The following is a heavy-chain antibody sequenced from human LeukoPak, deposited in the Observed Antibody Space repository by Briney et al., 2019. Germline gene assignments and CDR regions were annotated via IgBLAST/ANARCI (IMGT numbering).Heavy chain of an antibody. J-gene: IGHJ6*04. CDR3: AELGITMVGGV. Sequence: GGSLRLSCAASGSVFTFSDYYLRWIRQPPGKGLEWVSYISTSDGTIFYADSVEGRFTISRDNATNSLYLQMNSLRAADQAVFYCAELGITMVGGVWGKETTVTSSS. CDR1: GSVFTFSDYY. V-gene: IGHV3-11*04. D-gene: IGHD3-10*02. CDR2: ISTSDGTI.